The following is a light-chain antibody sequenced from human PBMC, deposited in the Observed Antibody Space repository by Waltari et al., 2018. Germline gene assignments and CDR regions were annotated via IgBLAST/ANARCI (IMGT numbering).Light chain of an antibody. CDR3: QVWDANTDPGV. J-gene: IGLJ1*01. CDR1: NIESKS. V-gene: IGLV3-21*04. Sequence: SYVLTQPPSLSVAPGQTARTTCGGNNIESKSVTWYRQKPGQAPGLVISYDSDRPSGIPERFSGSNSGNTATLTISRVEAGDEGDYYCQVWDANTDPGVFGTGTEVTVL. CDR2: YDS.